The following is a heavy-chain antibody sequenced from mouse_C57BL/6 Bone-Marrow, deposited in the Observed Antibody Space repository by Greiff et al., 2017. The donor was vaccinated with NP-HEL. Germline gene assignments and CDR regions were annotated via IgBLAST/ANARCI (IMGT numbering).Heavy chain of an antibody. CDR1: GYTFTSYG. V-gene: IGHV1-81*01. CDR2: IYPRSGNT. J-gene: IGHJ1*03. D-gene: IGHD1-1*01. CDR3: ASHYYGSSYESYWYFDV. Sequence: VQLQQSGAELARPGASVKLSCKASGYTFTSYGISWVKQRTGQGLEWIGEIYPRSGNTYYNEKFKGKATLTADKSSSTAYMELRSLTSEDSAVYVCASHYYGSSYESYWYFDVWGTGTTVTVSS.